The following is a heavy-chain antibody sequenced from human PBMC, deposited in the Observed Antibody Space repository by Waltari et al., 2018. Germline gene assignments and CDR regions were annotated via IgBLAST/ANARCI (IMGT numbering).Heavy chain of an antibody. Sequence: QVQLVQSGAEVKKPGSSVRVSCRASGGNFGSYAITWVRQAPGKGLEWMGGTIPIFGSPMYAPKFQGRVSITADEWTYTVYMDLNSLRSDDTAIYYCARRKLGEAFDIWGQGTVVIVSS. J-gene: IGHJ3*02. CDR1: GGNFGSYA. D-gene: IGHD3-16*01. CDR3: ARRKLGEAFDI. CDR2: TIPIFGSP. V-gene: IGHV1-69*12.